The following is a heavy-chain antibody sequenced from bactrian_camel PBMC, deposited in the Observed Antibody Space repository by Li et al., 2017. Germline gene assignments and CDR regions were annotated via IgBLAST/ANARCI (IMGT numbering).Heavy chain of an antibody. CDR1: GYTYSCYC. CDR2: IASDGRP. J-gene: IGHJ6*01. CDR3: AADRCIQNCSGGYCYLLFGY. V-gene: IGHV3S67*01. D-gene: IGHD2*01. Sequence: DVQLVESGGGSVQAGGSLRLSCAASGYTYSCYCMGWFRQAPGKEREGVAAIASDGRPSYADSVKGRFRISKDNTATTLTLNLQMNSLKPEDTAMYYCAADRCIQNCSGGYCYLLFGYWGQGTQVTVS.